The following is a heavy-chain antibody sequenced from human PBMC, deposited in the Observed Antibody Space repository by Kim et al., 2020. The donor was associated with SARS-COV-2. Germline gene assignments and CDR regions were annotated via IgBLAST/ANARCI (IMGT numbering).Heavy chain of an antibody. D-gene: IGHD5-12*01. CDR3: ASRKGEMATFYY. J-gene: IGHJ4*02. Sequence: SETLSLTCTVSGGSINSYYWSWIRQSPGKTLEWIGYSHYTGSPNYNPSLQSRVTILVDTSNNQFSLKLSSVTAADTAVYYCASRKGEMATFYYWGQGILVTVSS. CDR1: GGSINSYY. CDR2: SHYTGSP. V-gene: IGHV4-59*01.